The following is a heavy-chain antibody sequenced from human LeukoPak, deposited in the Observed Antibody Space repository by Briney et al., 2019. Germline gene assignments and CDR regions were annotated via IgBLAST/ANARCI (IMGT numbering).Heavy chain of an antibody. V-gene: IGHV1-2*02. CDR2: INPNSGGT. D-gene: IGHD6-13*01. CDR1: GYTLTSYG. Sequence: ASVKVSCKASGYTLTSYGISWVRQAPEQGLEWMGWINPNSGGTNYAQKFQGRVTMTRDTSISTAYMELSSLRSDDSAVYFCSRASTMAAPGAMPNDFWGQGTLVTVSS. J-gene: IGHJ4*02. CDR3: SRASTMAAPGAMPNDF.